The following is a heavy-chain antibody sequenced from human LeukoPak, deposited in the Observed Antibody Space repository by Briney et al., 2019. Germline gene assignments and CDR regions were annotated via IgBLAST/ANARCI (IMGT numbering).Heavy chain of an antibody. D-gene: IGHD3-22*01. V-gene: IGHV3-30-3*01. J-gene: IGHJ4*02. CDR2: ISYDGSNK. CDR1: GFTFSSYA. CDR3: ARDRGSGSYGDFDY. Sequence: GGSLRLSCAASGFTFSSYAMRWVRQAPGKGLEWVAVISYDGSNKYYADSVKGRFTISRDNSKNTLYLQMNSLRAEDTAVYYCARDRGSGSYGDFDYWGQGTLVTVSS.